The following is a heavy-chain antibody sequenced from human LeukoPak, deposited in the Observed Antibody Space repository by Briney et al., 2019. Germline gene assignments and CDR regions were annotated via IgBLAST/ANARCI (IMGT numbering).Heavy chain of an antibody. CDR2: INPNSGGT. D-gene: IGHD3-22*01. V-gene: IGHV1-2*02. Sequence: ASVKVSCTASGYTFTGYYMHWVRRAPGQGLEWMGWINPNSGGTNYAQKFQGRLTMTRDTSISTPYMQLSSLRSYDTAVYYCARLSQPSDYYFSGGYYYLGYWGNGTQVTVS. CDR1: GYTFTGYY. J-gene: IGHJ4*01. CDR3: ARLSQPSDYYFSGGYYYLGY.